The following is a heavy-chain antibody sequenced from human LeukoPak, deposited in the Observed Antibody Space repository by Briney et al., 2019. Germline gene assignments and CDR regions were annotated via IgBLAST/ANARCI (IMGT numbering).Heavy chain of an antibody. CDR1: GYTFTSYG. J-gene: IGHJ4*02. D-gene: IGHD6-19*01. CDR2: ISAYNGNT. V-gene: IGHV1-18*03. Sequence: ASVKVSCKASGYTFTSYGISWVRQAPGQGLEWMGWISAYNGNTNYAQKLQGRVTMTTDTSTSTAYMELSSLRSEDMSVYYCARDGSRIAVAGTAYYFDYWGQGTLVTVSS. CDR3: ARDGSRIAVAGTAYYFDY.